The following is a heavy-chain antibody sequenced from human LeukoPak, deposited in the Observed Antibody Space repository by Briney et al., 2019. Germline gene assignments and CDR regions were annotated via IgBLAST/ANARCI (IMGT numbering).Heavy chain of an antibody. V-gene: IGHV4-30-2*01. CDR2: IYESGST. J-gene: IGHJ4*02. Sequence: NPSQTLSLTCAVSGGSINSGGYSWSWIRQPPGKGLEWIGYIYESGSTYYNPSLKSRVTMSLDRSKRQISLKLSSVTAADTAVYYCARVGILTGYYDYWGQGTLVTVSS. CDR3: ARVGILTGYYDY. CDR1: GGSINSGGYS. D-gene: IGHD3-9*01.